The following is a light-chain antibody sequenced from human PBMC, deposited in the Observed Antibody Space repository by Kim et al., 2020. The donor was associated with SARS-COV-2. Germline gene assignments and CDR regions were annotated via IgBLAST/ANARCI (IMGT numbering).Light chain of an antibody. CDR2: EVS. CDR1: SSDVGTYNR. J-gene: IGLJ2*01. CDR3: SSYTSFNTVVI. Sequence: QSALTQPPSVSGSPGQSVTISCTGTSSDVGTYNRVSWYQQPPDTAPKLIIYEVSNRPSGVPDRFSGSQSGNTASLTISGLQAEDEADYFCSSYTSFNTVVIFGGGTQLTVL. V-gene: IGLV2-18*02.